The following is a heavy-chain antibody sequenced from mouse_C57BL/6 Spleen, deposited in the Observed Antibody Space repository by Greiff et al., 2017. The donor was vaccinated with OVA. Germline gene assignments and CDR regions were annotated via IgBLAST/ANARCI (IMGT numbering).Heavy chain of an antibody. Sequence: EVQLVESGGGLVKPGGSLKLSCAASGFTFSSYAMSWVRQTPEKRLEWVATISDGGSYTYYPDNVKGRFTISRDNAKNNLYLQLSQLKSKDTAMYDCERDTLLRRYNYDAMDYWGQGTSVTVSA. J-gene: IGHJ4*01. D-gene: IGHD1-1*01. CDR1: GFTFSSYA. V-gene: IGHV5-4*01. CDR3: ERDTLLRRYNYDAMDY. CDR2: ISDGGSYT.